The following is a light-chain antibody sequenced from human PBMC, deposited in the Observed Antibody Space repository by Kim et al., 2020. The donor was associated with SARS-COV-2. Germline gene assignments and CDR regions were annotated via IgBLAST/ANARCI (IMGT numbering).Light chain of an antibody. V-gene: IGKV3D-7*01. Sequence: PGERATLSCRASQSVSSTYLTWYQQKPGQAPRLLIYGASSRATGIPDRISGSGSGTDFTLTISRLQPEDFAVYYCQQDYNLLSWTFGQGTKVDIK. CDR2: GAS. CDR1: QSVSSTY. CDR3: QQDYNLLSWT. J-gene: IGKJ1*01.